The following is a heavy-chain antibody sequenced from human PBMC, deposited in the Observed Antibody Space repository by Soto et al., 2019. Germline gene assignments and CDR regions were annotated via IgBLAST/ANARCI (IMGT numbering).Heavy chain of an antibody. Sequence: QVQLVQSGAEVKKPGASVKVSCQASGYTFTNYAISWVRQAPGQGLEWMGWISASTRNTDQAQNFQGRVTMTIDTSTNTANLGLRSRRADDTAVYYCARCYCSVGSCYACWHFDLWGRGTLVTVSS. CDR2: ISASTRNT. CDR1: GYTFTNYA. D-gene: IGHD2-15*01. V-gene: IGHV1-18*01. J-gene: IGHJ2*01. CDR3: ARCYCSVGSCYACWHFDL.